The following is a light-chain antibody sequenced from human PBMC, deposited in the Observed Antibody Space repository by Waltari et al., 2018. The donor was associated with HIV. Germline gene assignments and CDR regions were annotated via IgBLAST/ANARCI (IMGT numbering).Light chain of an antibody. CDR3: NSRDSSGDVV. Sequence: SSELTQDPAVSVALGQTVRITCQGDSLRSYYANWYQQKPGQAPVLVIYGKNNRPSGIPDRVSGASSGNTASLTITGAQAEDEADYYCNSRDSSGDVVFGGGTKLTVL. J-gene: IGLJ2*01. V-gene: IGLV3-19*01. CDR2: GKN. CDR1: SLRSYY.